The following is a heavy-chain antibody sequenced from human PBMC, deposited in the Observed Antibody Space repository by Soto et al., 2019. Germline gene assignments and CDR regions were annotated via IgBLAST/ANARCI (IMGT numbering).Heavy chain of an antibody. CDR1: GFTFSSYA. J-gene: IGHJ4*02. D-gene: IGHD3-22*01. V-gene: IGHV3-30-3*01. CDR2: ISYDGSNK. CDR3: AREVLDYYDSSGWPAAFDY. Sequence: HLGGSLRLSCAASGFTFSSYAMHWVRQAPGKGLEWVAVISYDGSNKYYADSVKGRFTISRDNSKNTLYLQMNSLRAEDTAVYYCAREVLDYYDSSGWPAAFDYWGQGTLVTVSS.